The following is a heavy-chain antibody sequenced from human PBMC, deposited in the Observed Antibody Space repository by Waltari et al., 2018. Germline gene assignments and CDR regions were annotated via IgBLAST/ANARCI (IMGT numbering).Heavy chain of an antibody. CDR2: IYFSGNT. D-gene: IGHD6-13*01. CDR3: ATDNRPASAGL. J-gene: IGHJ4*02. Sequence: HVQLKESGPGLVKPSETLSLTCTVFGGTINHDYWSWLRQSPEKGLEWIGYIYFSGNTHYNPSLESRVTISIDISRTQFSLRLTSVTAADTAVYYCATDNRPASAGLWGQGTLVTVSS. V-gene: IGHV4-59*01. CDR1: GGTINHDY.